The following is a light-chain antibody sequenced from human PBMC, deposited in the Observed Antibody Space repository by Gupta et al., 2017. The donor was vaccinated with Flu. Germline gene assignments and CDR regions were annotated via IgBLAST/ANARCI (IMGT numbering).Light chain of an antibody. V-gene: IGKV3-15*01. CDR3: QHDSDRPPWT. CDR2: NSY. J-gene: IGKJ1*01. Sequence: EIMLTQSPATLSVSLGERVTVSCRASQSISNNLAWYQQKPGQPPRLLIYNSYTRDTDIPARFSGGGYGKDFTLTIDSRRSEDFAVYYCQHDSDRPPWTFGQGTKVDIK. CDR1: QSISNN.